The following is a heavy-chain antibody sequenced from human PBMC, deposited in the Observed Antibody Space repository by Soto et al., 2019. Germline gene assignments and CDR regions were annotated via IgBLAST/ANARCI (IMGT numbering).Heavy chain of an antibody. Sequence: SETLSLTCAVYGGSFSGYYWSWIRQPPGKGLEWIGEINHSGSTNYNPSLKSRVTISVDTSKNQFSLKRSSVTAADTAVYYCARGSYYYDSSFYYYYYGMDVWGQGTTVTVSS. CDR3: ARGSYYYDSSFYYYYYGMDV. CDR2: INHSGST. V-gene: IGHV4-34*01. J-gene: IGHJ6*02. CDR1: GGSFSGYY. D-gene: IGHD3-22*01.